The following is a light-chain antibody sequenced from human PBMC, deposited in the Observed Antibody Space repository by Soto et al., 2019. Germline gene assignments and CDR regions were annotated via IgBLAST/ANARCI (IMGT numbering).Light chain of an antibody. V-gene: IGLV1-44*01. CDR2: YIT. CDR1: TSNIGSNT. J-gene: IGLJ3*02. CDR3: AAWDDSLNGWV. Sequence: QSALAQPPSASGTPGQWVTISCSGTTSNIGSNTVHWYQQLPGSAPKLLIYYITERPSGVPDRFSGSKSGTSASLAISGLQSEDEADYYCAAWDDSLNGWVFGGGTQLTVL.